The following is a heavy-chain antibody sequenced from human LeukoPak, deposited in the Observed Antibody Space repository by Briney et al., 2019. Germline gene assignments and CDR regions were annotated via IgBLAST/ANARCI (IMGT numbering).Heavy chain of an antibody. CDR3: AREWGYAFDI. D-gene: IGHD7-27*01. J-gene: IGHJ3*02. CDR1: GYTLTELS. CDR2: INTNTGNP. Sequence: ASVKVSCKVSGYTLTELSMHWVRQAPGQGLEWMGWINTNTGNPTYAQGFTGRFVFSLDTSVSTAYLQISSLKAEDTAVYYCAREWGYAFDIWGQGTMVTVSS. V-gene: IGHV7-4-1*02.